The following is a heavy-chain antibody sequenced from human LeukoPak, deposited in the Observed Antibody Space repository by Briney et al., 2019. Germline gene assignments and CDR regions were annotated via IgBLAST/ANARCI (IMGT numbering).Heavy chain of an antibody. Sequence: GGSLRLSCGASGFTFSSYAMSWVHQAPGKGLEWVSAISGSGGSTYYADSVKGRFTISRDNSKNTLYLQMNSLRAEDTAVYYCAKDFMVREFDYWGQGTLVTVSS. CDR1: GFTFSSYA. J-gene: IGHJ4*02. V-gene: IGHV3-23*01. CDR2: ISGSGGST. CDR3: AKDFMVREFDY. D-gene: IGHD3-10*01.